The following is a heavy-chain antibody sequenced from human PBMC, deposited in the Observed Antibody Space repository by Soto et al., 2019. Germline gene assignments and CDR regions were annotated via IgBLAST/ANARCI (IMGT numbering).Heavy chain of an antibody. CDR2: IYHSGTT. Sequence: PSETLSLTCTVSGGSISNGGYYWNWIRQHPGKGLEWIGYIYHSGTTYHNPSLKSRLSMSVDTSKNQFSLNLNSVTAADTAVYYCARAAPSRISSYGMGVWGQGTTVTVSS. CDR3: ARAAPSRISSYGMGV. V-gene: IGHV4-31*03. CDR1: GGSISNGGYY. J-gene: IGHJ6*02. D-gene: IGHD6-6*01.